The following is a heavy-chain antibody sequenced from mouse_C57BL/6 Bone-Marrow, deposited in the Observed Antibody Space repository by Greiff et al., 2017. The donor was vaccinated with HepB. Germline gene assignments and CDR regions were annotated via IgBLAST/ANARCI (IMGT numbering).Heavy chain of an antibody. V-gene: IGHV5-6*01. Sequence: EVQRVESGGDLVKPGGSLKLSCAASGFTFSSYGMSWVRQTPDKRLEWVATISSGGSYTYYPDSVKGRFTISRDNAKNTLYLQMSSLKSEDTAMYYCAGQLRLPYYFDYWGQGTTLTVSS. CDR1: GFTFSSYG. CDR3: AGQLRLPYYFDY. CDR2: ISSGGSYT. D-gene: IGHD3-2*02. J-gene: IGHJ2*01.